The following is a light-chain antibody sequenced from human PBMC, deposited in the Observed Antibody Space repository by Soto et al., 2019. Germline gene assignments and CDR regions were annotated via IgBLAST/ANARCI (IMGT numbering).Light chain of an antibody. CDR1: HNVSITD. CDR2: GAS. J-gene: IGKJ1*01. Sequence: ENVLKQSPGTLSLSPGERATLSCTASHNVSITDLAWYQQKPGQAPRLLIYGASIRATGIPDRFSGSGSGTDFTLTISRLEPEDFAVYYCQQYGRSSWTFGQGTKVDI. V-gene: IGKV3-20*01. CDR3: QQYGRSSWT.